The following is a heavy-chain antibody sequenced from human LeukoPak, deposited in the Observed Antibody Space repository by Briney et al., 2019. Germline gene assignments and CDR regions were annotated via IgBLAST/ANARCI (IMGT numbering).Heavy chain of an antibody. Sequence: GSSLRLSCAASGITLDDHGMSWVRQAPGKGREWVSGINWNGGRTGYADSVKGRFTISRDNAKNSLYLQMNSLRAEDTALYYCASFSGASSTSCYGAFDIWGQGTMVTVSS. CDR1: GITLDDHG. CDR2: INWNGGRT. D-gene: IGHD2-2*01. J-gene: IGHJ3*02. CDR3: ASFSGASSTSCYGAFDI. V-gene: IGHV3-20*04.